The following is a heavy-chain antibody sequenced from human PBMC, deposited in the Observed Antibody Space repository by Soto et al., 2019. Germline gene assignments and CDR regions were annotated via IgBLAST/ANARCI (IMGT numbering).Heavy chain of an antibody. CDR2: IKQDRTEK. CDR1: GFTFSRYW. D-gene: IGHD5-18*01. CDR3: ARGDTPMITGMDSFDI. Sequence: GGSLRLSCAASGFTFSRYWMNWVRQAPGKGLEWVANIKQDRTEKNYVDSVKGRFTISRDNAKNSLYLQMDSLRAEDTAVYFCARGDTPMITGMDSFDIWGQGTLVTVSS. J-gene: IGHJ3*02. V-gene: IGHV3-7*01.